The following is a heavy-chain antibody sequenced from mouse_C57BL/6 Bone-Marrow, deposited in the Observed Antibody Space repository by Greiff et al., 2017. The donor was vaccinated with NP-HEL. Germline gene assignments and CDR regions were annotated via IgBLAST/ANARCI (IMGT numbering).Heavy chain of an antibody. V-gene: IGHV6-6*01. CDR2: IRNKANNHAT. D-gene: IGHD2-3*01. CDR1: GFTFSDAW. Sequence: EVKVEESGGGLVQPGGSMKLSCAASGFTFSDAWMDWVRQSPEKGLEWVAEIRNKANNHATYYAESVKGRFTISRDDSKSSVYLQMNSLRAEDTGIYYCTRPGWSRWYFDVWGTGTTVTVSS. CDR3: TRPGWSRWYFDV. J-gene: IGHJ1*03.